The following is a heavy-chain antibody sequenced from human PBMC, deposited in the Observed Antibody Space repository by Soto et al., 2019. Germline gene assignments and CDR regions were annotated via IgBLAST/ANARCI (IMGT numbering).Heavy chain of an antibody. Sequence: PEKGLEWIGQISHSGSTNYNPSLTSRVTISVDKSKNHCSLKLTSVTAADTAVYYCARERREEIPSGYDIDYWGQGALVTVSS. D-gene: IGHD5-12*01. V-gene: IGHV4-4*02. J-gene: IGHJ4*02. CDR3: ARERREEIPSGYDIDY. CDR2: ISHSGST.